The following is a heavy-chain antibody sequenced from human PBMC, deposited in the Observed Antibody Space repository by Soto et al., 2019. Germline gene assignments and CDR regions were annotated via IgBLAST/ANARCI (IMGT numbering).Heavy chain of an antibody. J-gene: IGHJ5*02. CDR1: GFTFSSFW. Sequence: EVQLVESGGGLVHPGGSLRLSCAASGFTFSSFWMHWVRQAPGKGLEWVSRASPDGTSTSYADSVKGRFTISRDNAKNTLFMQMNSLRAEDTAVYYCTRHGSGDYFLFDPWGQGTLVTVSS. CDR2: ASPDGTST. D-gene: IGHD4-17*01. CDR3: TRHGSGDYFLFDP. V-gene: IGHV3-74*01.